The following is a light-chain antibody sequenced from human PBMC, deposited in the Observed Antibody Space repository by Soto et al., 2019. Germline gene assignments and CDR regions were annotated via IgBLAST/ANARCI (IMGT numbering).Light chain of an antibody. CDR3: QQYNSYWT. J-gene: IGKJ1*01. Sequence: DIQMTQSPSPLSASVGDRVTITCRASQSISSWLAWYQQKPGKAPQLLIYDAASLESGVPSRFSGRGSGTEFTLTISSRKPDDFATYYCQQYNSYWTFGRGTKVAIK. V-gene: IGKV1-5*01. CDR2: DAA. CDR1: QSISSW.